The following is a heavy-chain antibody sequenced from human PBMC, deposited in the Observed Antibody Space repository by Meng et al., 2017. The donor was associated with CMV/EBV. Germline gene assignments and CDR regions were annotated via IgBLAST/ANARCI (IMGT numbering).Heavy chain of an antibody. Sequence: GESLKISCKASGYTFTGYYMHWVRQAPGQGLEWMGWINPNSGGTNYAQKFQGRVTMTRDTSISTAYMELSRLRSDDTAVYYCARDPPVRSYYDFWSGFYLQNYYYGMDVWGQGTTVTVSS. J-gene: IGHJ6*02. V-gene: IGHV1-2*02. CDR1: GYTFTGYY. D-gene: IGHD3-3*01. CDR2: INPNSGGT. CDR3: ARDPPVRSYYDFWSGFYLQNYYYGMDV.